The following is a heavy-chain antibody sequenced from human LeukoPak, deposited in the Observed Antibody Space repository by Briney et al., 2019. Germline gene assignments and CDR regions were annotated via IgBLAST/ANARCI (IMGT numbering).Heavy chain of an antibody. D-gene: IGHD3-16*02. CDR2: INPSVGRT. CDR1: EYTFTSYH. V-gene: IGHV1-46*01. J-gene: IGHJ5*02. Sequence: GASVKVSCKASEYTFTSYHMNWVRQAPGQGLEWMGMINPSVGRTNYAQKYQGRVTMTKDTSTSTVYMDLSSLRSEDTAVYYCARANWVSFRWFDPWGQGTLVTVSS. CDR3: ARANWVSFRWFDP.